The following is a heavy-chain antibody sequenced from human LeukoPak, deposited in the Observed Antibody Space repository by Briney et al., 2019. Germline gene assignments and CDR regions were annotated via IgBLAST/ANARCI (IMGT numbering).Heavy chain of an antibody. D-gene: IGHD3-10*01. J-gene: IGHJ3*02. V-gene: IGHV3-23*01. CDR3: AKDAPMVRGVYDAFDI. CDR2: ISGSGGST. Sequence: GGSLRLSCAASGFTFSSYAMSWVRQAPGKGLEWVSAISGSGGSTYYADSVKGRFTISRDNSKNTLYLQMNSLRAEDTAVYYCAKDAPMVRGVYDAFDIWGQGTMVTVSS. CDR1: GFTFSSYA.